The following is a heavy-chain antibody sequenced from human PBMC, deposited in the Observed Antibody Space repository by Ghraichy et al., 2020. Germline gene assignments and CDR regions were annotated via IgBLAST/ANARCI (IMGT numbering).Heavy chain of an antibody. CDR1: GFTFSSYA. CDR2: ISGSGGST. CDR3: AKAPLRGEEQWLGTDSYYFDY. D-gene: IGHD6-19*01. Sequence: GSLRLSCAASGFTFSSYAMSWVHQAPGKGLEWVSAISGSGGSTYYADSVKGRFTISRDNSKNTLYLQMNSLRAEDTAVYYCAKAPLRGEEQWLGTDSYYFDYWGQGTLVTVSS. V-gene: IGHV3-23*01. J-gene: IGHJ4*02.